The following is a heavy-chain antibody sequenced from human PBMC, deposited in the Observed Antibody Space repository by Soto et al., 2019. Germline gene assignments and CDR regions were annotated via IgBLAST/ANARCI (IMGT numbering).Heavy chain of an antibody. Sequence: GGCMRLACAASGFNFNSYTINWVRQDPGKRLEWLSSISSSGYIFSTDSVRGRFTISRDNAKNSVYLQINSLRAEDTAVYFCARDCSGGSCYPGMDVWGQGTTVTVSS. CDR2: ISSSGYI. D-gene: IGHD2-15*01. J-gene: IGHJ6*02. V-gene: IGHV3-21*04. CDR3: ARDCSGGSCYPGMDV. CDR1: GFNFNSYT.